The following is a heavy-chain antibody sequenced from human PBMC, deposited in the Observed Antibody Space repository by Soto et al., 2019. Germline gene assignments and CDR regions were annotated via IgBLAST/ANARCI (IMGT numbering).Heavy chain of an antibody. CDR2: ISYDGSNK. Sequence: QVQLVESGGGVVQPGRSLRLSCAASGFTFSSYAMHWVRQAPGKGLEWVAVISYDGSNKYYADSVKGRFTISRDHSKNTLYLQMNSLRAEDTAVYYCARGGSGWYKDGMDVWGQGTTVTVSS. D-gene: IGHD6-19*01. V-gene: IGHV3-30-3*01. CDR1: GFTFSSYA. J-gene: IGHJ6*02. CDR3: ARGGSGWYKDGMDV.